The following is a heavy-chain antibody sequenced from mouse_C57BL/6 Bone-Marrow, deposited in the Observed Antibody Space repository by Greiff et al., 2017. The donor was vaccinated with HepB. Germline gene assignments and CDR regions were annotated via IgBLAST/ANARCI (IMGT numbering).Heavy chain of an antibody. CDR1: GFSFNTYA. J-gene: IGHJ3*01. CDR2: IRSKSNNYAT. V-gene: IGHV10-1*01. Sequence: GGGLVQPKGSLKLSCAASGFSFNTYAMNWVRQAPGKGLEWVARIRSKSNNYATYYADSVKDRFTISRDDSESMLYLQMNNLKTEDTAMYYCVRHYYGSSPWFAYWGQGTLVTVSA. CDR3: VRHYYGSSPWFAY. D-gene: IGHD1-1*01.